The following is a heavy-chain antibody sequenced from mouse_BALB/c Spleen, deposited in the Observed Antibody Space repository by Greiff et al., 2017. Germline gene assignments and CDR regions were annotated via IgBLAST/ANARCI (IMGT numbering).Heavy chain of an antibody. V-gene: IGHV5-12-2*01. CDR3: ARNTQTTDGWFAY. J-gene: IGHJ3*01. CDR2: ISNGGGST. D-gene: IGHD1-1*01. CDR1: GFTFSCYT. Sequence: EVQGVESGGGLVQPGASLKLSCAASGFTFSCYTMSWVRQNPEKRLEWVAYISNGGGSTYYTDTVKGRFTFTRDKAKNTLYLQMSSLNSEDTAMYYYARNTQTTDGWFAYWGQGTLVTVSA.